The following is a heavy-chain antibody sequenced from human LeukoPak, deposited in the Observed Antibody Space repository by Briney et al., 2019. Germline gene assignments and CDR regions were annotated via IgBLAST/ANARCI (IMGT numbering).Heavy chain of an antibody. CDR1: GGSISSSSYY. D-gene: IGHD5-18*01. J-gene: IGHJ4*02. Sequence: SETLSLTCTVSGGSISSSSYYWSWIRQPAGKGLEWIGRIYTSGSTNYNPSLKSRVTISVDTSKNQFSLKLSSVTAADTAVYYCAREGYSYGYRWDYWGQGTLVTVSS. CDR2: IYTSGST. V-gene: IGHV4-61*02. CDR3: AREGYSYGYRWDY.